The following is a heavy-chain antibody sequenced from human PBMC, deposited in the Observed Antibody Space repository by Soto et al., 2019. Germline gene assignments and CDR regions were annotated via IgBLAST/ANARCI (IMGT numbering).Heavy chain of an antibody. CDR1: GASSGTYY. J-gene: IGHJ6*03. V-gene: IGHV4-34*01. Sequence: QVQLQQWGAGLLKPSETLSLTCAVHGASSGTYYWTWIRQPPGKGLEWIGEINDSGTANHIPSLKSRVIISVDTSKNQFSLRLNSVTAADTAVYYCAGLRGFYYYIDVWGKGTTVTVSS. D-gene: IGHD3-10*01. CDR2: INDSGTA. CDR3: AGLRGFYYYIDV.